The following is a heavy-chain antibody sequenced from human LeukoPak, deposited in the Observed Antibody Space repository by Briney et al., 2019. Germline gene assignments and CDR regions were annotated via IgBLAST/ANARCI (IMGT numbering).Heavy chain of an antibody. Sequence: PGGSLRLSCAASGFTFSSYSMNWVRQAPGKGLEWVSSISSSSSYIYYADSVKGRFTISRDNSKNTLYLQMNSLRAEDTAVYYCARVLYYDFWSGGYWGQGTLVTVSS. CDR2: ISSSSSYI. V-gene: IGHV3-21*01. J-gene: IGHJ4*02. CDR3: ARVLYYDFWSGGY. CDR1: GFTFSSYS. D-gene: IGHD3-3*01.